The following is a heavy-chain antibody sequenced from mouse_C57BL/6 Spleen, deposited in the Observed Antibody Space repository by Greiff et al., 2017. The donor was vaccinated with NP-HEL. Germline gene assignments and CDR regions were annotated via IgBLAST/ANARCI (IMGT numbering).Heavy chain of an antibody. V-gene: IGHV5-12*01. Sequence: EVKLVESGGGLVQPGGSLKLSCAASGFTFSDYYMYWVRQTPEKRLEWVAYISNGGGSTYYPDTVKGRFTISRDNAKNTLYLQMSRLKSEGTSMYYCARRLVPYAMDDWGQGTSVTVSS. CDR3: ARRLVPYAMDD. CDR1: GFTFSDYY. CDR2: ISNGGGST. D-gene: IGHD2-2*01. J-gene: IGHJ4*01.